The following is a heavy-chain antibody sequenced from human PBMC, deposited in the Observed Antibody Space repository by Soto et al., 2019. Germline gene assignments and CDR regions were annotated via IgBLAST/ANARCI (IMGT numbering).Heavy chain of an antibody. D-gene: IGHD3-22*01. J-gene: IGHJ4*02. CDR1: ECTSINYC. Sequence: HSYAASECTSINYCMHRVLKTKRKGLEWVSRIKSDGSGTTYADSVKGRLTISRDNAKNTLYLQMNSLRAEDTAVYYCARGDGDYYDGNGYLGRHWGQGTLVTVSS. V-gene: IGHV3-74*01. CDR3: ARGDGDYYDGNGYLGRH. CDR2: IKSDGSGT.